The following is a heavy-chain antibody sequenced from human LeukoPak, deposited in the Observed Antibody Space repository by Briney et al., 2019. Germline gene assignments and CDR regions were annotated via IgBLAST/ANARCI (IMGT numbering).Heavy chain of an antibody. J-gene: IGHJ4*02. D-gene: IGHD2-2*01. Sequence: GGSLRLSCAASGFTFSDYYMSWIRQAPGKGLEWVSYISSSGSTIYYADSVKGRFTISRDNAKNSLYLQMNSLRAEDTAVYYCARDPPLGYCSSSSCPHLDYWGQGTLVTVSS. V-gene: IGHV3-11*04. CDR1: GFTFSDYY. CDR3: ARDPPLGYCSSSSCPHLDY. CDR2: ISSSGSTI.